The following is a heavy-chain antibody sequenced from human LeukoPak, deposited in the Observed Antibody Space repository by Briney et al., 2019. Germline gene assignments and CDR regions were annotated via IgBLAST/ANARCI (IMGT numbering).Heavy chain of an antibody. CDR1: GFNFSDHY. Sequence: QTGGALRLSCAASGFNFSDHYMDWLRQAPGKGLEWVGRTRNKANSYTTEYAASVKGRFTISRDDSKNSLYLQMNSLKTEDTAVYYCASLYGSGKRWVDPWGQGTLVTVSS. J-gene: IGHJ5*02. CDR3: ASLYGSGKRWVDP. D-gene: IGHD3-10*01. V-gene: IGHV3-72*01. CDR2: TRNKANSYTT.